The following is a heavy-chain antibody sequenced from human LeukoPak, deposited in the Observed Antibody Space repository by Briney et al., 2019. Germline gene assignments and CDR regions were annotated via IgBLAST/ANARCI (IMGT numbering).Heavy chain of an antibody. Sequence: GGSLRLSCAASGFTFSSYSMNWVRQAPGKGLEGVSSISSSSSYIYYADSVKGRFTISRDNAKNSMYLQMNSLRAEDTAVYYCAQEVAAILWGQGTLVTVSS. D-gene: IGHD2-15*01. CDR1: GFTFSSYS. CDR2: ISSSSSYI. J-gene: IGHJ4*02. V-gene: IGHV3-21*01. CDR3: AQEVAAIL.